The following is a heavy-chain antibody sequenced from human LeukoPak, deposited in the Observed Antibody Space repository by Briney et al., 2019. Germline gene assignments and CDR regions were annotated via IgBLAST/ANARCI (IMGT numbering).Heavy chain of an antibody. CDR1: GGSISSSSYY. CDR3: ARKVYIDYFDY. V-gene: IGHV4-39*01. J-gene: IGHJ4*02. Sequence: SETLSLTCTVSGGSISSSSYYWGWIRQPPGKGLEWIGSMYYSGSTYYNPSLKSRVTISVDTSKNQFSLKLSSVTAADTAVYYCARKVYIDYFDYWGQGTLVTVSS. CDR2: MYYSGST. D-gene: IGHD1-14*01.